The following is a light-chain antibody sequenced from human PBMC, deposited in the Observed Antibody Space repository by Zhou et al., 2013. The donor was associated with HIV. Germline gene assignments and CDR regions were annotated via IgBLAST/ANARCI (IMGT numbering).Light chain of an antibody. Sequence: DIQMTQSPPTRSASIGDRVTITCRSSQAISTYLNWYQHKPGTVPKLLIHSASTLASGVPSRFSGSGSGTDFTLTISGLQPEDFATYYCQQSYSYSFSFGPGTKLEIK. V-gene: IGKV1-39*01. CDR1: QAISTY. CDR3: QQSYSYSFS. CDR2: SAS. J-gene: IGKJ2*03.